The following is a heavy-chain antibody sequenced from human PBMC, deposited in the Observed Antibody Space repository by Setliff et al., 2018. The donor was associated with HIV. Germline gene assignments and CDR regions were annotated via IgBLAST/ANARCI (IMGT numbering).Heavy chain of an antibody. J-gene: IGHJ4*01. CDR1: GYRFIGHY. CDR3: ATGIPSDLDY. D-gene: IGHD2-21*01. CDR2: INPETGDP. V-gene: IGHV1-2*02. Sequence: ASVKVSCKTSGYRFIGHYLHWVRLAPGQSPEWVGWINPETGDPNYAQKFRGRVLMTRDTSITTAFLHVAKLTSDDTAIYYCATGIPSDLDYWGQGTLVTVSS.